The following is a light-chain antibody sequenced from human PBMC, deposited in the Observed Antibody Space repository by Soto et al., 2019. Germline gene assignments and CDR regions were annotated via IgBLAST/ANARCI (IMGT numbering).Light chain of an antibody. CDR3: QKYNSVPKT. CDR1: QGISNH. V-gene: IGKV1-27*01. J-gene: IGKJ1*01. Sequence: DIQMTQSPSSLSASVGDRVTITCRASQGISNHLAWYQQKPGKVPELLIYAASTLQSGVPSRFSGSGSGTGSTLTISTLQPEDVATYYCQKYNSVPKTFGQGTKVEIK. CDR2: AAS.